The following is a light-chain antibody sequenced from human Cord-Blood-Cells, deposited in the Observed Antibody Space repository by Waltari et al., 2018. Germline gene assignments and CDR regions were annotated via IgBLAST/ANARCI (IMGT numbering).Light chain of an antibody. CDR2: EAS. Sequence: EIVLIQSPATLSLSPGERATLSCRASQSVSSYLAWYEQKPGQAPRLVIDEASTRDTGIPARFSGSGSRTDFTLTISSLEPEDFAGYYCQQRSNWITFGQGRRLGIK. CDR1: QSVSSY. V-gene: IGKV3-11*01. CDR3: QQRSNWIT. J-gene: IGKJ5*01.